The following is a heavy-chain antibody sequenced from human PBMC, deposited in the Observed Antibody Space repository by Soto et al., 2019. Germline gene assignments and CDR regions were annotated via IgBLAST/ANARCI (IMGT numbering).Heavy chain of an antibody. Sequence: ASVKVSCKASGYTFTSYAMHWVRQAPGQRLEWMGWINAGNGNTKYSQKFQGRVTITRDTSASTAYMELSSLRSEDMAVYYCARVQYYDFWSGYQTYYYYGMDVWGQGTTVTVSS. CDR2: INAGNGNT. J-gene: IGHJ6*02. D-gene: IGHD3-3*01. V-gene: IGHV1-3*01. CDR3: ARVQYYDFWSGYQTYYYYGMDV. CDR1: GYTFTSYA.